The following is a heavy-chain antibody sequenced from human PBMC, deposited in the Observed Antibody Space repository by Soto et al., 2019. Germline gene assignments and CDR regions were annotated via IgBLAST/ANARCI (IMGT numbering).Heavy chain of an antibody. D-gene: IGHD3-22*01. Sequence: GGSLRLSCAASGFTFSSYSMNWVRQAPGKGLEWVSSISSSSSYIYYADSVKGRFTISRDNAKNSLYLQMNSLRAEDTAVYYCARDRRPYYYDSSGPLSWGQGTLVTVSS. V-gene: IGHV3-21*01. CDR1: GFTFSSYS. CDR2: ISSSSSYI. CDR3: ARDRRPYYYDSSGPLS. J-gene: IGHJ4*02.